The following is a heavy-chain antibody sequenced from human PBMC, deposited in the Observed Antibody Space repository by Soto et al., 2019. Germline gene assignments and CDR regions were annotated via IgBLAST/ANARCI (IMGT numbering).Heavy chain of an antibody. Sequence: PSETLSLTCTVSGGSISSYYWSWIRQPPGKGLEWIGYIYYSGSTNYNPSLKSRVTIPVDTSKNQFSLKLSSVTAADTAVYYCARGGYDFYGYYYGMDVWGQGTTVTVSS. J-gene: IGHJ6*02. CDR3: ARGGYDFYGYYYGMDV. D-gene: IGHD3-3*01. V-gene: IGHV4-59*12. CDR2: IYYSGST. CDR1: GGSISSYY.